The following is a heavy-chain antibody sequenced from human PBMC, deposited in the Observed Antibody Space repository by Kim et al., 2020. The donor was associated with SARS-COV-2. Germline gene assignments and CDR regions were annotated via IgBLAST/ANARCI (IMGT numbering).Heavy chain of an antibody. CDR3: ALIIATAGLSAPYYFDY. J-gene: IGHJ4*02. D-gene: IGHD2-21*02. CDR2: IDPSDSYT. Sequence: GESLKISCKGSGYSFTSYWISWVRQMPGKGLEWMGRIDPSDSYTNYSPSFQGHVTISADKSISTAYLQWSSLKASDTAMYYCALIIATAGLSAPYYFDYWGQGTLVTVSS. V-gene: IGHV5-10-1*01. CDR1: GYSFTSYW.